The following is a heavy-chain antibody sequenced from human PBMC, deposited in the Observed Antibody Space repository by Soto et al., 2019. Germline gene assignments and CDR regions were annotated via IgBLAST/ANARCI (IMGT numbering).Heavy chain of an antibody. D-gene: IGHD2-15*01. Sequence: QVQLVQSGAEVKRPGASVKLSCKTSGYIFNDYTVHWVRQAPGQRLEWLGWINAGSARVTITRDTSASTAYMELSSLRSEDTAVYFCARGSRYCTGGSCYTYFDFWGQGTLVTVSS. CDR3: ARGSRYCTGGSCYTYFDF. V-gene: IGHV1-3*01. CDR1: GYIFNDYT. J-gene: IGHJ4*02. CDR2: INAGSA.